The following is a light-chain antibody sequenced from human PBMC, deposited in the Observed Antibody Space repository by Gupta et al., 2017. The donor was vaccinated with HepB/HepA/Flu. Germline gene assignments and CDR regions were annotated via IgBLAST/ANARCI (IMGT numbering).Light chain of an antibody. J-gene: IGLJ3*02. CDR1: SSDVGGYNS. Sequence: SALTHPASVSGSPGQSNTISCTGTSSDVGGYNSVSWYQQYPGKAPKLVIYDVTARPSGISTRFSASKSGNTASLTISGLQTEDEADYFCSSFTRSTSTLVLFGGGTKVTVL. CDR2: DVT. CDR3: SSFTRSTSTLVL. V-gene: IGLV2-14*03.